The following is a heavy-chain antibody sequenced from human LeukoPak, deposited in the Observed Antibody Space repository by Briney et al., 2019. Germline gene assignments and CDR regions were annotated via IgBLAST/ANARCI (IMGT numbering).Heavy chain of an antibody. CDR1: GFPFTSYG. V-gene: IGHV3-33*01. D-gene: IGHD3-22*01. Sequence: GGSLRLSCAASGFPFTSYGMHWARQAPGKGLEWVAVIYYDGSNEYYADSVKGRFTISRDTSKNTLYLQMNSLTADDTAVYYCARVGYPGIGYPIDYWGQGTLVTVSS. CDR2: IYYDGSNE. J-gene: IGHJ4*02. CDR3: ARVGYPGIGYPIDY.